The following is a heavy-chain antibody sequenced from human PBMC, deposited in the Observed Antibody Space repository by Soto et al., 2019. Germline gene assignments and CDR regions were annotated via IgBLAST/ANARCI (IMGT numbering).Heavy chain of an antibody. J-gene: IGHJ4*02. CDR3: ARGPTDYYDKSGDYCLDY. V-gene: IGHV1-18*01. D-gene: IGHD3-22*01. CDR2: ISTYNGNT. Sequence: QVQLVQSGAEVKKPGASVMVSCKGSGYSFITYGMSWVRQAPGQGLEWVGWISTYNGNTKYVESLQGRVTMTTDTTTSTAYMELRSLRSDDTAVYYCARGPTDYYDKSGDYCLDYWGQGTLVTVSP. CDR1: GYSFITYG.